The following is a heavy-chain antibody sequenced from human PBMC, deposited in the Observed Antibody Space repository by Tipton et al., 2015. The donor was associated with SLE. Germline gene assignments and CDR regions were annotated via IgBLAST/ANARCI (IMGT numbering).Heavy chain of an antibody. CDR3: AGLGELDHSTSAAWGYYYGY. CDR1: GGAFSSYA. D-gene: IGHD6-6*01. CDR2: IIPIFPTA. Sequence: QVQLVQSGAEVKEPGSSVKVSCKASGGAFSSYAFSWVRQVPGQGLEWMGGIIPIFPTADYAQKFQGRVTITADKSTATGYMELSGLTSEDTAVYYCAGLGELDHSTSAAWGYYYGYWGQGTLVTVSS. J-gene: IGHJ4*02. V-gene: IGHV1-69*06.